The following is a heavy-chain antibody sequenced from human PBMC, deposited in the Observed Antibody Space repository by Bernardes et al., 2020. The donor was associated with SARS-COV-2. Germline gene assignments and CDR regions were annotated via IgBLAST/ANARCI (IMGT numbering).Heavy chain of an antibody. V-gene: IGHV4-34*01. CDR1: GGSLSGYY. CDR2: INHRGEP. J-gene: IGHJ4*02. Sequence: SETLSLTCVVHGGSLSGYYWTWIRQPPGKGLEWVGEINHRGEPVYSPSLKSRVTISVDTSKDQFSLKLRSVTAADTAMYYCWRGGPYRWNSGLSWGQGTQVTVSS. D-gene: IGHD5-12*01. CDR3: WRGGPYRWNSGLS.